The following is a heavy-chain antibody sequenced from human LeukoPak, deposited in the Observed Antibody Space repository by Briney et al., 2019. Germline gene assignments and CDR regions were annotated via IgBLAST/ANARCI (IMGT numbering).Heavy chain of an antibody. V-gene: IGHV3-23*01. CDR1: GFTFSSYA. D-gene: IGHD6-6*01. J-gene: IGHJ4*01. CDR2: TSGSGGST. CDR3: AKDLGGSSSPFDY. Sequence: SGGSLRLSCAASGFTFSSYAMSWVRQAPGKGLEWVSATSGSGGSTYYADSVKGRFTISRDNSKNTLYLQMNSLRAEDTAVYYCAKDLGGSSSPFDYWGHRTLVTVSS.